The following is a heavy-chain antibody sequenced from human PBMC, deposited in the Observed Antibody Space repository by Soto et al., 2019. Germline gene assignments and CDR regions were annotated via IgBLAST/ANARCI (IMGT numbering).Heavy chain of an antibody. Sequence: QVQLEESGGGVVRPGGSLRVSCAASGFTFNNYGMHWVRQAPGKGLEWVAVIWSDGNNKRYADSVNGRFTISRDNFRNTLYLQMNSLRAEDTAVYYCARDIGSCSGADCYLYYFDYWGLGPLVTVSS. CDR3: ARDIGSCSGADCYLYYFDY. CDR1: GFTFNNYG. V-gene: IGHV3-33*01. D-gene: IGHD2-15*01. CDR2: IWSDGNNK. J-gene: IGHJ4*02.